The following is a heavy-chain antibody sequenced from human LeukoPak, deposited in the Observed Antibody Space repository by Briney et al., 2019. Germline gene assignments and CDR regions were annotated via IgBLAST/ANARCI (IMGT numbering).Heavy chain of an antibody. J-gene: IGHJ6*03. CDR1: GGSISSGSYY. V-gene: IGHV4-61*02. D-gene: IGHD6-19*01. Sequence: SETLSLTCTVSGGSISSGSYYWSWIRQPAGKGLEWIGRIYTSGSTNYNPSLKSRVTISVDTSKNQFSLKLSSVTAADTAVYYCARERQWLAYYYYYYMDVWGKGTTVTISS. CDR2: IYTSGST. CDR3: ARERQWLAYYYYYYMDV.